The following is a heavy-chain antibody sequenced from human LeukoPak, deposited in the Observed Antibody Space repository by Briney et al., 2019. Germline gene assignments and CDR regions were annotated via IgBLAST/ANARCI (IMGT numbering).Heavy chain of an antibody. CDR1: GFTFSSYA. CDR2: ISGSGGST. Sequence: PGRSLRLSCAASGFTFSSYAMSWVRQAPGKGLEWVSAISGSGGSTYYADSVKGRFTISRDNSKYTLYLQMNSLRAEDTAVYYCAKVASGDAQARLNYWGQGTLVTVSS. J-gene: IGHJ4*02. CDR3: AKVASGDAQARLNY. V-gene: IGHV3-23*01. D-gene: IGHD4-17*01.